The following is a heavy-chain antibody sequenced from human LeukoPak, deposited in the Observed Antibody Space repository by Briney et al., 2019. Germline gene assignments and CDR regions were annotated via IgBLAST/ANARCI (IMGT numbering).Heavy chain of an antibody. V-gene: IGHV3-21*01. CDR2: ISSGGDDI. CDR3: ATKQWLNS. CDR1: GFTFSNYA. Sequence: GGSLRLSCAASGFTFSNYAMSWVRQAPGKGLEWVSSISSGGDDIYYSDLVRGRFSISRDSAKNSLFLQMSNLRADDMAVYYCATKQWLNSWGQGTRVIVSS. J-gene: IGHJ4*02. D-gene: IGHD6-19*01.